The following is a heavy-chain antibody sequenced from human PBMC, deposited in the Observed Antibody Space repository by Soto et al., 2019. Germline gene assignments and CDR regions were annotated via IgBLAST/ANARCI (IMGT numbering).Heavy chain of an antibody. CDR2: INHSGST. V-gene: IGHV4-34*02. CDR3: ARGRQWLVPFDF. D-gene: IGHD6-19*01. J-gene: IGHJ4*02. CDR1: DGSSSAYY. Sequence: QVQLQQWGAGLLKPSETLSLACAVYDGSSSAYYWSWIRQAPGKGLEWIGEINHSGSTNCNPSLKSRVTISLDTSKNQLSLKVSSVTAADTAVYYCARGRQWLVPFDFWGQGTLVTVSS.